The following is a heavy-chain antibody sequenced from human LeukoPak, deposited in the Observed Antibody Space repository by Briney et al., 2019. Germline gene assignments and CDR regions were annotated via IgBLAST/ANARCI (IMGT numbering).Heavy chain of an antibody. CDR1: GFTFSSYA. Sequence: PGGSLRLSCAASGFTFSSYAMSWVRQAPGKGLEWVSAISGSGGSTYYADSVKGRFTISRDNSKNTLYLQMNSLKTEDTAVYYCTTDFPTIFGVVTSDDAFDIWGQGTMVTVSS. CDR3: TTDFPTIFGVVTSDDAFDI. J-gene: IGHJ3*02. V-gene: IGHV3-23*01. CDR2: ISGSGGST. D-gene: IGHD3-3*01.